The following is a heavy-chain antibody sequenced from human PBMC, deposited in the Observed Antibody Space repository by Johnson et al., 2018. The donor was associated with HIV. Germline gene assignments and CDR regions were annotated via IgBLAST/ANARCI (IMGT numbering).Heavy chain of an antibody. Sequence: QVQLVESGGGVVQPGGSLRLSCVASGFTFSNYGMHWVRQAPGKGLEWVAFISYDGGNNYYADSVKGRFTISRDNSKNTLYLQMNSLRAEDTAVYYCAREASLYAFDIWGQGTMVTVSS. CDR3: AREASLYAFDI. V-gene: IGHV3-30*19. D-gene: IGHD5/OR15-5a*01. CDR2: ISYDGGNN. J-gene: IGHJ3*02. CDR1: GFTFSNYG.